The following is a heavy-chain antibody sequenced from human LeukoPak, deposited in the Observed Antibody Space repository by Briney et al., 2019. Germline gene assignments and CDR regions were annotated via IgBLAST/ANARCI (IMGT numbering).Heavy chain of an antibody. D-gene: IGHD2-15*01. Sequence: GGSLRLSCAASGFTFSSSAMSWVRQAPGKGLEWVSAISNNGGYTYYADSVQGRFTISRDNSKSTLCLQMNSLRAADTAVYYCAKQLGYCSDGSCYFPYWGQGTLVTDSS. V-gene: IGHV3-23*01. J-gene: IGHJ4*02. CDR2: ISNNGGYT. CDR3: AKQLGYCSDGSCYFPY. CDR1: GFTFSSSA.